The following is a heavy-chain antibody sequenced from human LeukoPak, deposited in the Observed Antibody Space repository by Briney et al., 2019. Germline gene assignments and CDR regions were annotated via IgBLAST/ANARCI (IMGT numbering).Heavy chain of an antibody. D-gene: IGHD6-13*01. V-gene: IGHV4-30-2*01. CDR2: IYHSGST. CDR3: ARGYGSSWLGNYYFDY. J-gene: IGHJ4*02. Sequence: SETLSLTCAVSGGSISSGGYSWRWIRQPPGKGLEWIGYIYHSGSTYYNPSLKSRVTISVDRSKNQFSLKLSSVTAADTAVYYCARGYGSSWLGNYYFDYWGQGTLVTVSS. CDR1: GGSISSGGYS.